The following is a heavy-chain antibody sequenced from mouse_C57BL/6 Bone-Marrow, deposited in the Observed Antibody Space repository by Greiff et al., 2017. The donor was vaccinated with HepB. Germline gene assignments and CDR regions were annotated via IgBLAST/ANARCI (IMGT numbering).Heavy chain of an antibody. D-gene: IGHD2-1*01. CDR1: GYSITSGYD. CDR2: ISYSGST. Sequence: VQLQQSGPGMVKPSQSLSLTCTVTGYSITSGYDWHWIRHFPGNKLEWMGYISYSGSTNYNPSLKSRISITHDTSKNHFFLKLNSVTTEDTATYYCAREFYRGTWYFDVWGTGTTVTVSS. V-gene: IGHV3-1*01. J-gene: IGHJ1*03. CDR3: AREFYRGTWYFDV.